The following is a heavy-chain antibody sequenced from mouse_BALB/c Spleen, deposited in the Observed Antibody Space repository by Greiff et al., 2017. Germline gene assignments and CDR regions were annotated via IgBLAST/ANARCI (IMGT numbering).Heavy chain of an antibody. CDR3: KTYDYDVFDY. V-gene: IGHV1S53*02. CDR2: ISPGNGDI. D-gene: IGHD2-4*01. CDR1: GYTFTDHA. Sequence: QVQLQQSGPELVKPGASMKISCKASGYTFTDHAIHWVKQKPEQGLEWIGYISPGNGDIKYNEKFKGKATLTADKSSSTAYMQLNSLTSEDSAVYFCKTYDYDVFDYGGQGTTLTVSS. J-gene: IGHJ2*01.